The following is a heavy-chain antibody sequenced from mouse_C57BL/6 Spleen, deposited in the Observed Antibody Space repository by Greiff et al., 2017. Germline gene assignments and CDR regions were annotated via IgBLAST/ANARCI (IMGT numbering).Heavy chain of an antibody. D-gene: IGHD2-1*01. J-gene: IGHJ1*03. CDR3: ARPIYYGNYWYFDV. Sequence: QVQLQQSGAELVMPGASVKLSCKASGYTFTSYWMHWVKQRPGQGLEWIGEIDPSDSYTNYNQKFKGKSTLTVDKSSSTAYMQLSSLTSEDSAVYYCARPIYYGNYWYFDVWGTGTTVTVSS. CDR1: GYTFTSYW. CDR2: IDPSDSYT. V-gene: IGHV1-69*01.